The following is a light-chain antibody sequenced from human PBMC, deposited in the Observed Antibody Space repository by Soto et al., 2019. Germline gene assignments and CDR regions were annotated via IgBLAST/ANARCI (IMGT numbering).Light chain of an antibody. J-gene: IGLJ2*01. CDR2: GNS. CDR1: ISNIGAGYD. Sequence: QSVLTQPPSVSGAPGQRVTISCTGSISNIGAGYDVHWYQQLPGTATKLLIYGNSNRPSGVPDRFSGSKSGTSASLAITGIQAEDEADYYCQSYDSSLSVVFGGGTKLTVL. V-gene: IGLV1-40*01. CDR3: QSYDSSLSVV.